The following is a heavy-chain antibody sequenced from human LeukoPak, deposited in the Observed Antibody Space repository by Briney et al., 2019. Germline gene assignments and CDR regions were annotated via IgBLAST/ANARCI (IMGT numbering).Heavy chain of an antibody. V-gene: IGHV4-34*01. J-gene: IGHJ4*02. D-gene: IGHD6-13*01. CDR3: ARGVPKPYIAAAGALGY. CDR1: GGSFSGYY. CDR2: INHSGST. Sequence: SETLSLSCAVYGGSFSGYYWSWIRQPPGKGLEWIGEINHSGSTNYNPSLKSRVTISVDTSKNQFSLKLSSVTAADTAVYYCARGVPKPYIAAAGALGYWGQGTLVTVSS.